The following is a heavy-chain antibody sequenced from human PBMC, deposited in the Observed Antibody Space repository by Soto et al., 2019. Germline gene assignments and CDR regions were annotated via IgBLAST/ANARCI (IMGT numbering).Heavy chain of an antibody. D-gene: IGHD3-10*01. CDR3: ARGRMVRGVILFDY. CDR2: IWYDGSNK. V-gene: IGHV3-33*01. Sequence: GGSLRLSCAASGFTFSSYGMHWVRQAPGKGLERVAVIWYDGSNKYYADSVKGRFTISRDNSKNTLYLQMNSLRAEDTAVYYCARGRMVRGVILFDYWGQGTLVTVSS. CDR1: GFTFSSYG. J-gene: IGHJ4*02.